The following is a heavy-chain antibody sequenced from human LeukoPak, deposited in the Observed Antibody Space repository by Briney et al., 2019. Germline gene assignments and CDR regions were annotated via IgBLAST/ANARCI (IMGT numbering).Heavy chain of an antibody. V-gene: IGHV3-23*01. CDR2: ISGSGGST. CDR1: GFTFSSYA. J-gene: IGHJ3*02. Sequence: GGSLRLSYAASGFTFSSYAMSWVRQAPGKGLEWVSAISGSGGSTYYADSVKGRFTISRDNSKNTLYLQMNSLRAEDTAVYYCAKGAGYSSGWYGTFAFDIWGQGTMVTVSS. CDR3: AKGAGYSSGWYGTFAFDI. D-gene: IGHD6-19*01.